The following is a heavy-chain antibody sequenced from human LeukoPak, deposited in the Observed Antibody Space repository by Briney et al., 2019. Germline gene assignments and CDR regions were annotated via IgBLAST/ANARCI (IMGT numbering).Heavy chain of an antibody. CDR3: TRDPHYYHGNPHDF. J-gene: IGHJ4*02. D-gene: IGHD4-23*01. Sequence: GGSLRLSCTASGFTFGDYALSWFRQAPGKELEWLSFIRSKDHGGTTEYAASVKGRFIISRDDSNSIAYLQMNSLTIEDTAVYFCTRDPHYYHGNPHDFWGQGTRVTVSS. CDR1: GFTFGDYA. V-gene: IGHV3-49*03. CDR2: IRSKDHGGTT.